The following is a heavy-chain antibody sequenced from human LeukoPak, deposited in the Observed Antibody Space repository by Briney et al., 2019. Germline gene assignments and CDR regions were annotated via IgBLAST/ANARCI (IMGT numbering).Heavy chain of an antibody. CDR3: ARDLDGAFDI. Sequence: GGSPRLSCAASGFTVSSNYMSWVRQAPGKGLEWVSVIYSGGSTYYADSVKGRFTISRDNSKNTLYLQMNSLRAEDTAVYYCARDLDGAFDIWGQGTMVTVSS. V-gene: IGHV3-66*02. CDR1: GFTVSSNY. CDR2: IYSGGST. J-gene: IGHJ3*02.